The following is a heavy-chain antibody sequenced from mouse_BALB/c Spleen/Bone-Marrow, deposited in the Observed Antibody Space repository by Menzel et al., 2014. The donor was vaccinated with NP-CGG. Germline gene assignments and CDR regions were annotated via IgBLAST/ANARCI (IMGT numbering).Heavy chain of an antibody. Sequence: EVQLVESGGGLVQPGGSLKLSCATSGFTFRDYYMYWVRQTPEKRLEWVAYISNGGGSTYYPDTVKGRFTISRDNAKNTLYLQMSRLKSEDTAMYYCAGQGTLDYWGQGTSVTVSS. CDR2: ISNGGGST. CDR1: GFTFRDYY. J-gene: IGHJ4*01. V-gene: IGHV5-12*02. CDR3: AGQGTLDY.